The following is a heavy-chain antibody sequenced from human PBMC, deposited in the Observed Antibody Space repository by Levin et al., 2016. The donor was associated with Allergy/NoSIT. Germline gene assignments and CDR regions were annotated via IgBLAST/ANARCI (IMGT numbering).Heavy chain of an antibody. J-gene: IGHJ1*01. Sequence: GGSLRLSCVGSGFTFSEFDMHWVRQAPGKGLEWISSISHHSAYVEYADSVKGRFTISRDNAKKSLYLQMNSLKVEDTAVYFCAREGRDMVAAQDYWGQSILVAVSS. D-gene: IGHD3-10*01. CDR2: ISHHSAYV. CDR3: AREGRDMVAAQDY. V-gene: IGHV3-21*01. CDR1: GFTFSEFD.